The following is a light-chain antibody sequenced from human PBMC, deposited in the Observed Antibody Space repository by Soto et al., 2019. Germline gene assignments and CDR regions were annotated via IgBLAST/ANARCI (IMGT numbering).Light chain of an antibody. Sequence: QSVLTQPASVSGSPGQSITISCTGTNNDVGGYNYVSWYQQHPGKAPKLMIYDVSNRPSWVSNRFSGSKSGNTASLTISGLQAEDEADYYCSSYTSSSTLYVFGTGTKVTVL. CDR1: NNDVGGYNY. CDR2: DVS. V-gene: IGLV2-14*01. J-gene: IGLJ1*01. CDR3: SSYTSSSTLYV.